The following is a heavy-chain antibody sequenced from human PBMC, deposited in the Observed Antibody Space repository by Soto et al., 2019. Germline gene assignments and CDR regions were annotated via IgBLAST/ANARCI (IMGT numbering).Heavy chain of an antibody. CDR3: AKDIVVVPAGMDDFDI. CDR2: ISGSGGTT. J-gene: IGHJ3*02. V-gene: IGHV3-23*01. D-gene: IGHD2-2*01. CDR1: GFTFSRYA. Sequence: GGSLRLSCAASGFTFSRYALSWVRQTPGKGLEWVSSISGSGGTTDHADSVKGRFTISRDNSKNTLYLQMNSLRAEDTAVYYCAKDIVVVPAGMDDFDIWGQGTMVTLSS.